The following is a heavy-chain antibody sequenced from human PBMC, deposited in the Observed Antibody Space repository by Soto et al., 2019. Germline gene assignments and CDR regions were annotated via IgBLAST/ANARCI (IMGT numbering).Heavy chain of an antibody. J-gene: IGHJ6*02. D-gene: IGHD1-1*01. Sequence: LVESGGGLVQPGGSLRLSCEASALTFSTYGFNCVRQAPGKGMEWVSYITSSTTIYYADSVRGRFTTSRDNAKNSLYLQMNSLRDEDTAVYYCARQRNGAGDVWGQGTTVTVSS. V-gene: IGHV3-48*02. CDR1: ALTFSTYG. CDR2: ITSSTTI. CDR3: ARQRNGAGDV.